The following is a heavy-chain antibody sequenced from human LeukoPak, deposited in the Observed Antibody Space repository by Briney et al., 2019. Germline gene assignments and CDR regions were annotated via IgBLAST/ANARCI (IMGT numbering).Heavy chain of an antibody. CDR1: GFTFSSYA. CDR2: ISYDGSNK. V-gene: IGHV3-30*04. CDR3: ATASTAARRVGNWFDP. J-gene: IGHJ5*02. D-gene: IGHD6-6*01. Sequence: PGRSLRLSCAASGFTFSSYAMHWVRQAPGKGLEWVAVISYDGSNKYYADSVKGRFTISRDNSKNTLYLQMNSLRAEDTAVYYCATASTAARRVGNWFDPWGQGTLVTVSS.